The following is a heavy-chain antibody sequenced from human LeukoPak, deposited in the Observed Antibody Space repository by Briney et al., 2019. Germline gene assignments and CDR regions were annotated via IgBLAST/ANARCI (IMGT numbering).Heavy chain of an antibody. Sequence: PGGSLRLSCIVSGLSSSIFEMNWVRQAPGKGLEWVSYITNSGSTTDYADSVKGRFTISRDNAKNSLYLQMSSLRAEDTAVYYCVRGGGPSYKYNAFDIWGQGTMVTVSS. V-gene: IGHV3-48*03. CDR1: GLSSSIFE. D-gene: IGHD1-1*01. CDR2: ITNSGSTT. J-gene: IGHJ3*02. CDR3: VRGGGPSYKYNAFDI.